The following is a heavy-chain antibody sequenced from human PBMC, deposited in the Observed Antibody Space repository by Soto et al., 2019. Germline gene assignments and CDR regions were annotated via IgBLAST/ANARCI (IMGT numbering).Heavy chain of an antibody. V-gene: IGHV3-11*01. CDR2: IDTSGTKI. CDR3: ASHYDMWSGYLSPVDY. D-gene: IGHD3-3*01. Sequence: QVQLVESGGDLVKPGGSLRLSCAASGYTFSDYYMSWIRQAPGKGLEWISYIDTSGTKIYYADSVKGRFTITRDNAKNSLYLEKNSLRDEDTAVDYCASHYDMWSGYLSPVDYWGQGTLVTVSS. CDR1: GYTFSDYY. J-gene: IGHJ4*02.